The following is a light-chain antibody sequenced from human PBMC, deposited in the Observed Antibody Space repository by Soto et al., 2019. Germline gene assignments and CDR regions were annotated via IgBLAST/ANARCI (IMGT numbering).Light chain of an antibody. CDR1: QSVSSSY. CDR2: AAS. V-gene: IGKV3-20*01. Sequence: EIVLTQSPGTLSLSPGERATLSCRASQSVSSSYLAWSQQKPGQAPRLLIYAASSRATGIPDRFSGSGSGTDFTLTISRLEPEDFAVYYCQQYGSSPLTFGGGTKVEIK. CDR3: QQYGSSPLT. J-gene: IGKJ4*01.